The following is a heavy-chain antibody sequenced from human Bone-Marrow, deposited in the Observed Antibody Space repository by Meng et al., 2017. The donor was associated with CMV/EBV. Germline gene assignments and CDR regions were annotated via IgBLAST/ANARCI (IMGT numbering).Heavy chain of an antibody. D-gene: IGHD3-3*01. Sequence: SVKVSCKASGGTFSSYAISWVRQAPGQGLEWMGGIIPIFGTANYAQKFQGRVTITTDESTSTAYMELSSLRSEDTAVYYCARAQVSIFGVVILKYYYYYYGMDVWGQGTTVTGSS. J-gene: IGHJ6*01. CDR1: GGTFSSYA. CDR3: ARAQVSIFGVVILKYYYYYYGMDV. CDR2: IIPIFGTA. V-gene: IGHV1-69*05.